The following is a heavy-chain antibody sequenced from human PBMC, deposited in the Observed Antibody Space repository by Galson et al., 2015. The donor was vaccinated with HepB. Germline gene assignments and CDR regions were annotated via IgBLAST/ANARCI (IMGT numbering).Heavy chain of an antibody. D-gene: IGHD3-10*01. CDR3: ARDRYYGSGSNFDY. Sequence: SCKASGYTFTGYYMHWVRQAPGQGLEWMGRINPNSGGTNYAQKFQGRVTMTRDTSISTAYMELSRLRSDDTAVYYCARDRYYGSGSNFDYWGQGTLVTVPS. V-gene: IGHV1-2*06. CDR1: GYTFTGYY. J-gene: IGHJ4*02. CDR2: INPNSGGT.